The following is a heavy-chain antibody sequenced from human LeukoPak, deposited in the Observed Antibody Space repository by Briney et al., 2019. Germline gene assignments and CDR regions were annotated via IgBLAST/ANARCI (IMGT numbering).Heavy chain of an antibody. J-gene: IGHJ4*02. V-gene: IGHV3-9*03. D-gene: IGHD6-13*01. CDR1: GFTFDDYA. Sequence: PGGSLRLSCAASGFTFDDYAMHWVRQAPGKGLEWVSGISWNSGSIGYADSVKGRFTIPRDNAKNSLYLQMNSLRAEDMALYYCAKETHAAAGKHYFDYWGQGTLVTVSS. CDR3: AKETHAAAGKHYFDY. CDR2: ISWNSGSI.